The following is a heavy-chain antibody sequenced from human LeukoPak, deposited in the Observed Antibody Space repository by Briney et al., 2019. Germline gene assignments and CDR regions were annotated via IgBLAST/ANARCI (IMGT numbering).Heavy chain of an antibody. CDR2: INPNSGGT. V-gene: IGHV1-2*02. CDR3: AKPGRDVRAVAGTSINVAFDI. D-gene: IGHD6-19*01. J-gene: IGHJ3*02. Sequence: ASVKVSCKASGYTFTGYYMHWVRQAPGQGLEWMVWINPNSGGTNYAQKFQGRVTMTRDTSISTAYMELSRLRSDDTAVYYCAKPGRDVRAVAGTSINVAFDIWGQGTMVTVSS. CDR1: GYTFTGYY.